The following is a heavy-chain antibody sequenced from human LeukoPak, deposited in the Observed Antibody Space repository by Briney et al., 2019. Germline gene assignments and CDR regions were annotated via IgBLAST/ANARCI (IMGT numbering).Heavy chain of an antibody. V-gene: IGHV1-18*01. CDR1: GYTFTSYG. J-gene: IGHJ4*02. Sequence: ASVKVSCKASGYTFTSYGISWVLQAPGQGLEWMGWISAYNGNTNYAQKLQGRVTMTTDTSTSTAYMELRSLSSDDTAVYYCARSIAAAGKAGYWGQGTLVTVSS. CDR3: ARSIAAAGKAGY. D-gene: IGHD6-13*01. CDR2: ISAYNGNT.